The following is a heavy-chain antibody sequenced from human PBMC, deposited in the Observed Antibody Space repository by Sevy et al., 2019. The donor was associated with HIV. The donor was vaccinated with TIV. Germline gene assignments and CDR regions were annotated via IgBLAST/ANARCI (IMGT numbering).Heavy chain of an antibody. CDR1: GFTFSNYW. CDR3: ARVGGCSSTSCFAYWFDP. Sequence: GGCLRLSCAASGFTFSNYWMSWVRQAPGKGLEWVDNIKEDGSENYYVDSVKGRFTISRDNAKNSLYLQMNSLRAEDTAVYYCARVGGCSSTSCFAYWFDPWGQGTLVNVSS. CDR2: IKEDGSEN. D-gene: IGHD2-2*01. V-gene: IGHV3-7*03. J-gene: IGHJ5*02.